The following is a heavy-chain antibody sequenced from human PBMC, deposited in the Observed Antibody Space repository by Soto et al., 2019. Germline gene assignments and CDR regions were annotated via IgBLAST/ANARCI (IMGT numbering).Heavy chain of an antibody. CDR3: ARDSRGIAVDGY. V-gene: IGHV1-18*01. D-gene: IGHD6-19*01. CDR2: ISAYNGNT. Sequence: ASVKVSCNASGYTFTSYFISWVRQAPGQGLEWMGWISAYNGNTNYAQKLQGRVTMTTDTSTSTAYMELRSLRSDDTAVYYCARDSRGIAVDGYWGQGTLVTVSS. CDR1: GYTFTSYF. J-gene: IGHJ4*02.